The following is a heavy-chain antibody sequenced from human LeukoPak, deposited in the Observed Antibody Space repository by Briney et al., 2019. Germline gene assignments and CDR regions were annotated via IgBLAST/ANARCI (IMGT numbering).Heavy chain of an antibody. CDR1: GGSISSSSYY. J-gene: IGHJ5*02. D-gene: IGHD3-3*02. CDR3: ARPRIQNWFDP. V-gene: IGHV4-39*01. Sequence: SETLSLTCTVSGGSISSSSYYWGWIRQPPGKGLEWIGGIYYSGSTYYNPSLKSRVTISVDTSKNQFSLKLSSVTAADTAVYYCARPRIQNWFDPWGQGTLVTVSS. CDR2: IYYSGST.